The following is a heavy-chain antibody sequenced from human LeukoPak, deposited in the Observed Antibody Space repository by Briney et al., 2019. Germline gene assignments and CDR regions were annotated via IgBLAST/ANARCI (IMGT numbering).Heavy chain of an antibody. CDR3: ARDHQLRFDP. D-gene: IGHD2-2*01. CDR2: ISSSGSTI. V-gene: IGHV3-11*01. Sequence: GGSLRLSCGVSGFSLSDYYMSWIRQAPGKGLEWVSYISSSGSTIYYADSVKGRFTISRDNAKNSLYLQMNSLRAEDTAVYYCARDHQLRFDPWGQGTLVTVSS. CDR1: GFSLSDYY. J-gene: IGHJ5*02.